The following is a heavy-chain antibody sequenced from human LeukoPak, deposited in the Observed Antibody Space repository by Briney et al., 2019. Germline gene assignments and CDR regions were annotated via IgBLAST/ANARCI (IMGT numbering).Heavy chain of an antibody. D-gene: IGHD5-18*01. J-gene: IGHJ4*02. CDR1: GGSISSGGYY. CDR3: ARGVYSYGGRADS. CDR2: IYHSGSA. V-gene: IGHV4-30-2*01. Sequence: SQTLSLTCTVSGGSISSGGYYWSWIRQPPGKGLEWIGYIYHSGSAYYNPSLKSRVTISVDRSMNQFSLKLSSVTAADTAVYYCARGVYSYGGRADSWGQGTLVTVSS.